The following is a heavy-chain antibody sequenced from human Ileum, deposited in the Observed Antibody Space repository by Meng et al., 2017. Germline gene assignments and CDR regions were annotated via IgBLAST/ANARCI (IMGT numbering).Heavy chain of an antibody. D-gene: IGHD6-13*01. J-gene: IGHJ4*02. CDR2: INRGGNT. CDR3: ARAWSSSWSFLDF. Sequence: VHLRPLGAGLLKPSETLSLTCAVSGGSFSGYYWTWIRQSPGKGLEWIGEINRGGNTNYNPSLKSRITMSVDTSKNQFFLNLTSVTPADTAVYYCARAWSSSWSFLDFWGQGGLVTVSS. CDR1: GGSFSGYY. V-gene: IGHV4-34*01.